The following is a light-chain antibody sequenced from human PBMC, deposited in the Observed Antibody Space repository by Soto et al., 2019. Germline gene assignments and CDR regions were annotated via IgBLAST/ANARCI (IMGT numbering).Light chain of an antibody. CDR1: SDINVGAYR. Sequence: QSVLTQPSSLSASPGTSASLTCTLRSDINVGAYRIYWYQQKPGSPPQYLLRYKSDSDKQQGSGVPSRFSGSKDASANAGIFLISGLQSEDEADYYCLIWHSSSVVFGGGTKLTVL. CDR3: LIWHSSSVV. J-gene: IGLJ2*01. CDR2: YKSDSDK. V-gene: IGLV5-45*03.